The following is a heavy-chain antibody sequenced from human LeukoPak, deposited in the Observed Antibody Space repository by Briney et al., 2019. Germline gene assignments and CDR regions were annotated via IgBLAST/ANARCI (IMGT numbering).Heavy chain of an antibody. CDR3: AKDTDSSSWYYFDY. CDR1: GFTFSSYW. J-gene: IGHJ4*02. CDR2: INSDGSYT. V-gene: IGHV3-74*01. Sequence: GGSLRLSCAASGFTFSSYWMHWVRQAPGKGLVWVSRINSDGSYTTYADSVKGRFTSSRDNAKNSLYLQMNSLRAEDTALYYCAKDTDSSSWYYFDYWGQGTLVTVSS. D-gene: IGHD6-13*01.